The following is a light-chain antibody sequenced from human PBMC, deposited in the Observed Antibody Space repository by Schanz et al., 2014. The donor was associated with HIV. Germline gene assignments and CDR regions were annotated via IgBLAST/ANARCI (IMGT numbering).Light chain of an antibody. CDR1: SSNIGSNT. V-gene: IGLV1-44*01. J-gene: IGLJ2*01. CDR2: SND. CDR3: QSYDSSLSAVV. Sequence: QSVLTQPPSASGTPGQRVTISCSGSSSNIGSNTVNWYQQLPGMAPKLLIYSNDQRPSGVPDRFSGSKSGNTASLTISGLQAEDEADYYCQSYDSSLSAVVFGGGTKLTVL.